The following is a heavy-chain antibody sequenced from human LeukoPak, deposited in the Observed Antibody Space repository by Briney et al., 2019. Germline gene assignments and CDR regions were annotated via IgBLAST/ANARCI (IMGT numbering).Heavy chain of an antibody. CDR2: ISSSGRTI. Sequence: GGSLRLSCAASGFTFSNAWMSWVRQAPGKGLECISYISSSGRTIYYADSLKGRFTVSRDNAKNSLYLRMNNLRAEDTAVYYCARGEYYFDYWGQGTLVTVSS. CDR3: ARGEYYFDY. V-gene: IGHV3-11*04. CDR1: GFTFSNAW. J-gene: IGHJ4*02.